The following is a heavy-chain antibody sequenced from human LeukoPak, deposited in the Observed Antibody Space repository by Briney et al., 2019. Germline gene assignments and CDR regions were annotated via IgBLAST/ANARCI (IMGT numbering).Heavy chain of an antibody. J-gene: IGHJ4*02. CDR3: VPSANYYYFDY. CDR2: INPKSGGT. CDR1: GYIFTNYY. V-gene: IGHV1-2*02. Sequence: GASVKVSCKASGYIFTNYYMHWVRQAPGLGFEWMGWINPKSGGTSYPQKFQGRLTMTRDTSISTAYMELSRLRSDDTAVYYCVPSANYYYFDYWGQGTLVTVSS. D-gene: IGHD4/OR15-4a*01.